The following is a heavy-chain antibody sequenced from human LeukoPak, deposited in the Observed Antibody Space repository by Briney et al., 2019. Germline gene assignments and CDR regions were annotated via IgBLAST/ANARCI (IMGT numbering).Heavy chain of an antibody. J-gene: IGHJ4*02. CDR1: GGSISSYY. Sequence: SETLSLTCTVSGGSISSYYWSWIRQPPGKGLEWIGYIYYSGTTSYNPSLKSRVTISVDTSKNQFSLKLSSVTAADTAVYYCAGYDSSGYYFDYWGQGTLVTVSS. D-gene: IGHD3-22*01. CDR2: IYYSGTT. CDR3: AGYDSSGYYFDY. V-gene: IGHV4-59*03.